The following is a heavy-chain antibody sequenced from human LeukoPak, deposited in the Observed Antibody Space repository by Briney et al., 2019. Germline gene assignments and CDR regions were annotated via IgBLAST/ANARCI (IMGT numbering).Heavy chain of an antibody. CDR1: GGSVSGYY. D-gene: IGHD5-18*01. CDR3: ARGAAGYSYG. J-gene: IGHJ4*02. Sequence: KPSETLSLTCVVSGGSVSGYYWGWIRQPPGRGLEWIGYVYYSGSTNYNPSFKSRITISVDTSRNQFSLQLSSVTAADTAVYYCARGAAGYSYGWGQGTLVTVSS. V-gene: IGHV4-59*02. CDR2: VYYSGST.